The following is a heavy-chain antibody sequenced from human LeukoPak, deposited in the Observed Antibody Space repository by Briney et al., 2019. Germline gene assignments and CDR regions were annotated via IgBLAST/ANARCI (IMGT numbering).Heavy chain of an antibody. V-gene: IGHV4-59*12. D-gene: IGHD6-19*01. CDR2: IYYSGST. CDR1: GGSISNKY. Sequence: PSETLSLTCTVSGGSISNKYWSWIRQPPGKGLEWIGYIYYSGSTHYNPSLKSRVTILVDTSKNQFSLKLSSVTAADTAVYYCARAQWLNFDYWGQGTLVTVSS. J-gene: IGHJ4*02. CDR3: ARAQWLNFDY.